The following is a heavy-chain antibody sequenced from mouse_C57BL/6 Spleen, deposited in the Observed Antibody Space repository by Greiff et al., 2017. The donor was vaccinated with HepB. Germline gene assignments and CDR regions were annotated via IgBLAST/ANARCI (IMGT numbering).Heavy chain of an antibody. D-gene: IGHD3-2*02. Sequence: VQGVESGPELVKPGASVKISCKASGYAFSSSWMNWVKQRPGKGLEWIGRIYPGDGDTNYNGKFKGKATLTADKSSSTAYMQLSSLTSEDSAVYFCARSRIDSSGPAWFAYWGQGTLVTVSA. CDR3: ARSRIDSSGPAWFAY. V-gene: IGHV1-82*01. CDR2: IYPGDGDT. CDR1: GYAFSSSW. J-gene: IGHJ3*01.